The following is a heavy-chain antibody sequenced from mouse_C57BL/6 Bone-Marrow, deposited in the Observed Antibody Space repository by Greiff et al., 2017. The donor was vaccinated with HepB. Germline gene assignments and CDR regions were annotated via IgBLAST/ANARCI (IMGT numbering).Heavy chain of an antibody. CDR3: AKRGAAQATRYAMDY. CDR1: GFSLTSYG. J-gene: IGHJ4*01. V-gene: IGHV2-5*01. CDR2: IWRGGST. Sequence: QVQLKESGPGLVQPSQSLSITCTVSGFSLTSYGVHWVRQSPGKGLEWLGVIWRGGSTDYNAAFMSRLSITKDNSKSQVFFKMNSLQADDTAIYYCAKRGAAQATRYAMDYWGQGTSVTVSS. D-gene: IGHD3-2*02.